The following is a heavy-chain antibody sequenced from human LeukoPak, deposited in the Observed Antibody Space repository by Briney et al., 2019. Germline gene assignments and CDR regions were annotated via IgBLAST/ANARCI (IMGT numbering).Heavy chain of an antibody. D-gene: IGHD7-27*01. CDR2: IYYSGST. J-gene: IGHJ4*02. Sequence: PSETLSLTCTVSGGSMSSYYWSWIRQPPGKGLEWIGYIYYSGSTNYNPSLKSRVTISVDRSKNQFSLKLSSVTAADTAVYYCARANPPTGDRVGLFDYWGQGTLVTVSS. CDR3: ARANPPTGDRVGLFDY. CDR1: GGSMSSYY. V-gene: IGHV4-59*12.